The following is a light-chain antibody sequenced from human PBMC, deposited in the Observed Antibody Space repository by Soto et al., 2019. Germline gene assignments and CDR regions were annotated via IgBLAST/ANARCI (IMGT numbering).Light chain of an antibody. J-gene: IGLJ1*01. CDR2: KDS. CDR3: QSADSSGTYV. CDR1: ALPKQY. V-gene: IGLV3-25*02. Sequence: SYELTQPPSVSVSPGQTARITCSGDALPKQYAYWYQQKPGQAPVLVIYKDSERPSGIPERFSGSSSGTTVTLTISGVQAEDEAAYYCQSADSSGTYVLGSGTKVTV.